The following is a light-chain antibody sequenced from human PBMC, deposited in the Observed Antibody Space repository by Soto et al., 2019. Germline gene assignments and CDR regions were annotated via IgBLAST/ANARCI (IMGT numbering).Light chain of an antibody. Sequence: DIQMTQSPSSLSASVGDRVTITCRASQSISSYLNWYQQKPGKAPKLLIYAASSLQSGVPSRFSGSGSGTDLTLTISSLQPEDFATYYCQHSYNTPRKLGKGTKVDI. CDR1: QSISSY. J-gene: IGKJ1*01. CDR3: QHSYNTPRK. V-gene: IGKV1-39*01. CDR2: AAS.